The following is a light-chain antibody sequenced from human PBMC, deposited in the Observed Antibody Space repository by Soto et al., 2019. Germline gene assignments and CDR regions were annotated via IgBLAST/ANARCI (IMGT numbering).Light chain of an antibody. J-gene: IGKJ5*01. CDR1: QSISSW. CDR3: QKLHNFPLT. Sequence: ILNAAGGERVTMTCRASQSISSWLAWYQQKPGKAPKLLIYDAFSLESGVPSRFSGSGYGTEFTLTISSLQPDDFASYYFQKLHNFPLTFGLAIRL. V-gene: IGKV1-5*01. CDR2: DAF.